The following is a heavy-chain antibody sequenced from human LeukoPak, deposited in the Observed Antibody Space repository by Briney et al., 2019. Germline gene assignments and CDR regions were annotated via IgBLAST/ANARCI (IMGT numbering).Heavy chain of an antibody. CDR3: AKKPSSGYYYIDY. CDR2: ISDSGGST. Sequence: QSGGSLRLSCAASGFTFSSYAMSWVRQAPGEGLEWVSTISDSGGSTYYADSVKGRFTISRDNSKNTLYLQMNSLRAEDTAVYCCAKKPSSGYYYIDYWGQGTLVTVSS. D-gene: IGHD3-22*01. V-gene: IGHV3-23*01. J-gene: IGHJ4*02. CDR1: GFTFSSYA.